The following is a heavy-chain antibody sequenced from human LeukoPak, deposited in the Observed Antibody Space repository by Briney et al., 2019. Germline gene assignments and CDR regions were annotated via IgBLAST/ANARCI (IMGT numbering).Heavy chain of an antibody. CDR3: ALSLVTIFGVVIPFDY. J-gene: IGHJ4*02. Sequence: SETLSLTYTVSGGSISSYYWSWIRQPPGKGLEWIGYIYYSGSTYYNPSLKSRVTISVDTSKNQFSLKLSSVTAADTAVYYCALSLVTIFGVVIPFDYWGQGTLVTVSS. V-gene: IGHV4-59*08. D-gene: IGHD3-3*01. CDR1: GGSISSYY. CDR2: IYYSGST.